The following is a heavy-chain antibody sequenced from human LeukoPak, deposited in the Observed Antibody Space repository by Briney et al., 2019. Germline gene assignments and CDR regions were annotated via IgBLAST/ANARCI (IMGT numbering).Heavy chain of an antibody. Sequence: SETLSLTCTVSGVSISHDYWSWLRQTPGKGLEWIAYINNNGRTNYFPSFKSRVTISMDTSKNQFSLKLKSVTAADTAVYYCAKGAGWYDYWGQGTLAAVSS. CDR1: GVSISHDY. CDR2: INNNGRT. D-gene: IGHD2-15*01. J-gene: IGHJ4*02. V-gene: IGHV4-59*01. CDR3: AKGAGWYDY.